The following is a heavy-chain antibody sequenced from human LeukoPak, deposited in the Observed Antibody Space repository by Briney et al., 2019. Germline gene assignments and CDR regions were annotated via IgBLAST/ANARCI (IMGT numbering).Heavy chain of an antibody. V-gene: IGHV3-48*04. CDR2: ITSAGTT. D-gene: IGHD3-10*01. CDR1: GFTFSSYS. CDR3: ARAKPKNMVRGLIMRRESRYYFDY. Sequence: PGGSLRLSCAASGFTFSSYSMNWVRQAPGKGLEWVSYITSAGTTYYADSVKGRFTISRDNAKTSLYLQMNSLRAEDTAVYYCARAKPKNMVRGLIMRRESRYYFDYWGQGTLVTVSS. J-gene: IGHJ4*02.